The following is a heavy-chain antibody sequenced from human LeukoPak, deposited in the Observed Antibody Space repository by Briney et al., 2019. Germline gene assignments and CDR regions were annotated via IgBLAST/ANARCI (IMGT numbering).Heavy chain of an antibody. V-gene: IGHV3-30-3*01. Sequence: QPGGSLRLSCAASGFTFSSYAMHWVRQAPGKGLEWVAVISYDGSNKYYADSVKGRFTISRDNSKNTLYLQMNSLRAEDTAVYYCARLDYYGSGDVHRFNPVRRSVKFDYWGQGTLVTVSS. J-gene: IGHJ4*02. CDR1: GFTFSSYA. CDR3: ARLDYYGSGDVHRFNPVRRSVKFDY. CDR2: ISYDGSNK. D-gene: IGHD3-10*01.